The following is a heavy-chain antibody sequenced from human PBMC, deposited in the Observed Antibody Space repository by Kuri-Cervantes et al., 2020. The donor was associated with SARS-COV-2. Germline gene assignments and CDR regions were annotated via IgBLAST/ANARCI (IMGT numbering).Heavy chain of an antibody. CDR3: ARETRDSSGYYRLSLDY. CDR1: GFTFSSYS. J-gene: IGHJ4*02. CDR2: ISSSSTI. V-gene: IGHV3-48*04. Sequence: GGSLRLSCAASGFTFSSYSMNWVRQAPGKGLEWVSYISSSSTIYYADSVKGRFTISRDNAKNSLYLQMNSLRAEDTAVYYCARETRDSSGYYRLSLDYWGQGTLVTVSS. D-gene: IGHD3-22*01.